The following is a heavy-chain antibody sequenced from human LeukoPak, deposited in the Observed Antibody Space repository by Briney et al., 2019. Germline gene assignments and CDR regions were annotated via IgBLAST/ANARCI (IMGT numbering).Heavy chain of an antibody. D-gene: IGHD2-15*01. CDR3: GRDLWPVAPHWFDP. CDR2: IYYSGST. V-gene: IGHV4-39*02. Sequence: SETLSLTCTVSGGSISSSSYYWGWIRQPPGKGLEWIGSIYYSGSTYYNPSLKSRVTISVDTSKNQFSLKLSSVTAADTAVYYCGRDLWPVAPHWFDPWGQGSLVTVSS. CDR1: GGSISSSSYY. J-gene: IGHJ5*02.